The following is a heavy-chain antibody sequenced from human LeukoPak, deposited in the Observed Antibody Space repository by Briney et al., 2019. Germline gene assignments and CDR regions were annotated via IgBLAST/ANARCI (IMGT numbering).Heavy chain of an antibody. CDR1: GFTFSDYY. J-gene: IGHJ6*02. Sequence: GGSLRLSCAASGFTFSDYYMSWIRQAPGKGLEWVSYISSSGSTIYYADSVKGRFTISRDNAKNSLYLQMNSLRAEDTAVYYCAKDRYYYYYGMDVWGQGTTVTVSS. CDR2: ISSSGSTI. CDR3: AKDRYYYYYGMDV. V-gene: IGHV3-11*01.